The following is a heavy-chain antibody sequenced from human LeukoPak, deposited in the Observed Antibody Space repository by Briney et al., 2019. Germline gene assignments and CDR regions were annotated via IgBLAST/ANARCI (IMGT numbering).Heavy chain of an antibody. D-gene: IGHD5-24*01. CDR1: GFTFGSYW. V-gene: IGHV3-7*04. CDR2: INQAGTEK. Sequence: GGSLRLSCAASGFTFGSYWMNWVRQAPGKGLEWVANINQAGTEKYYVDSVKGRFTISRDNAKNSLFLQMNSLRAEDTAVYLCARVRGGYYFDYWGQGTLVTVSS. CDR3: ARVRGGYYFDY. J-gene: IGHJ4*02.